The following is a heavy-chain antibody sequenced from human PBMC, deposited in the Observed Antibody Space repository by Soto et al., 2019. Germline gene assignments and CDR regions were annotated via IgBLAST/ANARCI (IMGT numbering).Heavy chain of an antibody. CDR3: AIQSGSGSYSA. CDR1: GGTFSSSV. CDR2: TIPIFGTA. D-gene: IGHD3-10*01. Sequence: QVQLVQSGAEVKKPGSSVKVSCKASGGTFSSSVISWVRQAPGQGLEWMAGTIPIFGTANYAQKFQGRVMVSADKSTSTAYMELSSLRSDDTAVYYCAIQSGSGSYSAWGQGTLVTVSS. V-gene: IGHV1-69*06. J-gene: IGHJ4*02.